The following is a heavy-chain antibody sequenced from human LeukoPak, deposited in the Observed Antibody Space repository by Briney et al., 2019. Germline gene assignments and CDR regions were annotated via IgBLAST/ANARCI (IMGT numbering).Heavy chain of an antibody. J-gene: IGHJ6*02. V-gene: IGHV3-48*03. CDR2: ISVRAATI. CDR1: GFDLGHYE. Sequence: PGGSLRLSCAASGFDLGHYEVNWVRQAPGKGLEWIAHISVRAATIYYGDSVEGRFTISRDDAKNSLFLQMNSLRVEDTAIYYCAKDFPPHYGTGHGMGLWGQGTTVTVS. CDR3: AKDFPPHYGTGHGMGL. D-gene: IGHD1-1*01.